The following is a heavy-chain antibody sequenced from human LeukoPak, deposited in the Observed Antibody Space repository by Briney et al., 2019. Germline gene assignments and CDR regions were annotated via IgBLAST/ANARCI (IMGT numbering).Heavy chain of an antibody. Sequence: PSETLSLTCTVSGGSISSSSYYWGWIRQPPGKGLEWIGSIYYSGSTYYNPSLKSRVTMSVDTSKNQFSLRLSSVTAADTAIYYCARGISGSGGYGHFDYWGQGILVTVSS. CDR3: ARGISGSGGYGHFDY. CDR2: IYYSGST. CDR1: GGSISSSSYY. J-gene: IGHJ4*02. D-gene: IGHD3-10*01. V-gene: IGHV4-39*07.